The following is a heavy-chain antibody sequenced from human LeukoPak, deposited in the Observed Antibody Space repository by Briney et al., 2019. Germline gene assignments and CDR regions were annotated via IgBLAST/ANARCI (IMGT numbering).Heavy chain of an antibody. J-gene: IGHJ3*02. Sequence: SETLSLTCTVSGGSISSSSYYWGWIRQPPGKGLEWIGSIYYSGSTYYNPSLKSRVTISVDTSKNQFSLKLSSVTAADTAVYYCARPWYCSGGSCYYAFDIWGRGTMVTVSS. CDR2: IYYSGST. V-gene: IGHV4-39*01. CDR1: GGSISSSSYY. D-gene: IGHD2-15*01. CDR3: ARPWYCSGGSCYYAFDI.